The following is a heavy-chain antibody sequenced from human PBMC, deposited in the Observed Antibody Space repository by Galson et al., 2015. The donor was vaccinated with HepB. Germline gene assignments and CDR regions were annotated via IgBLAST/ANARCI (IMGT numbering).Heavy chain of an antibody. D-gene: IGHD3-3*01. Sequence: SVKVSCKVSGYTLTELSMHWVRQAPGKGLEWMGGFDPEDGETIYAQKFQGRVTMTEDTSTDTAYMELSSLRSEDTAVYYCATLPFPSQRITIFGVVPQGYYYYMDVWGKGTTVTVSS. CDR2: FDPEDGET. CDR1: GYTLTELS. V-gene: IGHV1-24*01. CDR3: ATLPFPSQRITIFGVVPQGYYYYMDV. J-gene: IGHJ6*03.